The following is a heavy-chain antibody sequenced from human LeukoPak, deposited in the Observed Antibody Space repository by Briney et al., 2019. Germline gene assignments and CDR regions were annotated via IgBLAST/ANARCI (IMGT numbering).Heavy chain of an antibody. V-gene: IGHV3-15*01. CDR3: TTDVPYQMPQIDY. J-gene: IGHJ4*02. D-gene: IGHD2-2*01. CDR2: IKTKSEGGTT. CDR1: GFTFSNAG. Sequence: GGSLRLSCTASGFTFSNAGMNWVRQAPGKGLEWVGRIKTKSEGGTTDYAAPAKGRFTISRDDSKNTVSLQMNSLRTEDTAVYYCTTDVPYQMPQIDYWGQGTLVTVSS.